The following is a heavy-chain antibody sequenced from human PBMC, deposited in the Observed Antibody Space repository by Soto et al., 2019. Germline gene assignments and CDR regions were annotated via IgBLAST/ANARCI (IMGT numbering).Heavy chain of an antibody. CDR2: ISGSGGST. D-gene: IGHD3-3*01. CDR3: ANGAFWSCFVLDV. J-gene: IGHJ6*02. Sequence: PGGSLRLSCAVSGFSFMSYAMSWVRQAPGKGLEWVSVISGSGGSTYYADSVKGRFTISRDNSKNTLYLQMNSLRAEDTAIYYCANGAFWSCFVLDVWGQGTPVTV. V-gene: IGHV3-23*01. CDR1: GFSFMSYA.